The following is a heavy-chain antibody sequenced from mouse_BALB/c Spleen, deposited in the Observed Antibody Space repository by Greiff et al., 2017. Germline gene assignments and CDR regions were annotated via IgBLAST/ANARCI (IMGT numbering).Heavy chain of an antibody. J-gene: IGHJ4*01. D-gene: IGHD2-3*01. CDR1: GYTFTSYY. V-gene: IGHV1S56*01. CDR3: AREGAYDGYYNAMDY. Sequence: QVQLQQSGPELVKPGASVRISCKASGYTFTSYYIHWVKQRPGQGLEWIGWIYPGNVNTKYNEKFKGKATLTADKSSSTAYMQLSSLTSEDSAVYFCAREGAYDGYYNAMDYWGQGTSVTVSS. CDR2: IYPGNVNT.